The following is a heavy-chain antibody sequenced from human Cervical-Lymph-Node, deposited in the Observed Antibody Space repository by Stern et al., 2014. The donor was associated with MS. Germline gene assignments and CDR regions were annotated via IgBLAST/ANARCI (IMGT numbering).Heavy chain of an antibody. Sequence: VQLVESGPGLVKPSETLSLTCTVSGGSISSYYWSSIRQPPGKGLEWIGYIYYSGSTNYNPSLKSRVTISVDTSKNQFSLKLSSVTAADTAVYYCARGATQAFDPWGQGTLVTVSS. J-gene: IGHJ5*02. CDR3: ARGATQAFDP. CDR2: IYYSGST. CDR1: GGSISSYY. V-gene: IGHV4-59*01.